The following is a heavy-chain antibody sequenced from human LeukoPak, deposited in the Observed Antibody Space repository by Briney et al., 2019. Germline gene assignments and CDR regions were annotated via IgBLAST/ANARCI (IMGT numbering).Heavy chain of an antibody. D-gene: IGHD5-12*01. J-gene: IGHJ4*02. Sequence: GESLKISCQHSGYSFTTYRIGWVRQMPGKGLEWIGIIYPGDSDTRYSPSFQGQVTISADRSISAAYVQWSSLKASDTAIYYCARGRGYTFYYWGQGTLVTVSS. CDR3: ARGRGYTFYY. CDR1: GYSFTTYR. V-gene: IGHV5-51*01. CDR2: IYPGDSDT.